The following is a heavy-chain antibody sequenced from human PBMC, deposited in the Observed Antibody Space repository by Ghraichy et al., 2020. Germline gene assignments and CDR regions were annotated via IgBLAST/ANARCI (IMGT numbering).Heavy chain of an antibody. CDR2: ISAYNGNT. Sequence: ASVKVSCKASGYTFTSYGISWVRQAPGQGLEWMGWISAYNGNTNYAQKLQDRVTMTTDTSTSTAYMELRSLRSDDTAVYYCARDATIFGVVIMSDYWGQGTLVTVSS. D-gene: IGHD3-3*01. J-gene: IGHJ4*02. CDR1: GYTFTSYG. CDR3: ARDATIFGVVIMSDY. V-gene: IGHV1-18*01.